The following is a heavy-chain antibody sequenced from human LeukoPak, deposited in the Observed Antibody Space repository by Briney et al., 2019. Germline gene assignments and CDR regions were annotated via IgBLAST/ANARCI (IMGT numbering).Heavy chain of an antibody. J-gene: IGHJ5*02. CDR1: GGTFSSYA. CDR3: ARDENYGSGSYFWFDP. Sequence: SVKVSCKASGGTFSSYAISWVRQAPGQGLEWMGRIIPILGIANYAQKFQGRVTITADKSTSTAYMELSSLRSEDTAVYYCARDENYGSGSYFWFDPWGQGTLVTVSS. D-gene: IGHD3-10*01. V-gene: IGHV1-69*04. CDR2: IIPILGIA.